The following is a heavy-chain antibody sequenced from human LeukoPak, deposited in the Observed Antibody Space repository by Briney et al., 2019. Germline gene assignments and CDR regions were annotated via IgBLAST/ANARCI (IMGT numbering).Heavy chain of an antibody. Sequence: GGSLRLSCAASGFTFSSYSMNWVRQAPGKGLEWVSSISSSSYIYYADSEKGRFTISRDNAKNSLYLQMNSLRAEDTAVYYCARDGAWAIFGVVSRNDAFDIWGQGTMVTVSS. CDR1: GFTFSSYS. CDR3: ARDGAWAIFGVVSRNDAFDI. CDR2: ISSSSYI. J-gene: IGHJ3*02. D-gene: IGHD3-3*01. V-gene: IGHV3-21*01.